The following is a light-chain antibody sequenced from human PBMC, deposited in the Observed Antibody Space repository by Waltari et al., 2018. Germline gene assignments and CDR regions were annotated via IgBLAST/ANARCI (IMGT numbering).Light chain of an antibody. CDR2: DVS. J-gene: IGLJ2*01. CDR3: CSFAAGNTVI. V-gene: IGLV2-11*01. CDR1: SSDVGGYNS. Sequence: QSALTQPRSVSGSPGQSVTISCTGTSSDVGGYNSVSWYQQDPGNAPKLLIFDVSERPSGVSDRFSGSKSGNTASLTISCLQAEDEADYPCCSFAAGNTVIFGGGTKLTVV.